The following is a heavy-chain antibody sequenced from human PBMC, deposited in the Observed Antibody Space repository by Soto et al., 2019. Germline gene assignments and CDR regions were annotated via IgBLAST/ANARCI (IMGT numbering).Heavy chain of an antibody. CDR3: ARDDYGDYSRGAV. V-gene: IGHV3-33*01. CDR1: GFTFSSYG. Sequence: VQLVESGGGVVQPGRSLRLSCAASGFTFSSYGMHWVRQAPGKGLEWVAVIWYDGSNKYYADSVKGRFTISRDNSKNTLYLQMNSLRAEDTAVYYCARDDYGDYSRGAVWGQGTMVTVSS. CDR2: IWYDGSNK. D-gene: IGHD4-17*01. J-gene: IGHJ3*01.